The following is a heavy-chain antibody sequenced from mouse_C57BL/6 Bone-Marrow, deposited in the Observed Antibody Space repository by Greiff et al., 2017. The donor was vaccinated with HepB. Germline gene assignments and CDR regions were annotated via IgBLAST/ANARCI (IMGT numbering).Heavy chain of an antibody. CDR1: GYTFTDYE. J-gene: IGHJ4*01. CDR2: IDPETGGT. D-gene: IGHD5-1-1*01. V-gene: IGHV1-15*01. Sequence: VQLQQSGAELVRPGASVTLSCKASGYTFTDYEMHWVKQTPVHGLEWIGAIDPETGGTAYNQKFKGKSILTATKSSSTAYMELRGLTSEDSAVYYCTRDTLYAMDYWGQGTSVTVSS. CDR3: TRDTLYAMDY.